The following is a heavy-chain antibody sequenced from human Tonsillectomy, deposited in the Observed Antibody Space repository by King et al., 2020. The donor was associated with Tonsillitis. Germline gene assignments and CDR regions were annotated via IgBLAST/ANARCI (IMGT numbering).Heavy chain of an antibody. V-gene: IGHV4-39*01. CDR2: MYFSGST. D-gene: IGHD3-22*01. J-gene: IGHJ4*02. CDR3: ARLPDSTSYFDY. Sequence: QLQESGPGLVKPSETLSLICTVSGGSISSSTYYWGWMRQPPGKGLEWIGTMYFSGSTYSNPSLKSRVTISIDTSKNQFSLKLRSVTAAATAVYFCARLPDSTSYFDYWGQGTLVTVSS. CDR1: GGSISSSTYY.